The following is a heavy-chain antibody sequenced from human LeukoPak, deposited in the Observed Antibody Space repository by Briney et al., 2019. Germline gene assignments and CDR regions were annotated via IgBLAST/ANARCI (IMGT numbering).Heavy chain of an antibody. D-gene: IGHD3-16*02. CDR2: ISDSGGST. Sequence: GGSLRLSCAASGFTFSSYSMSWVRQAPREWLGWVSAISDSGGSTYYAASVKGRFTISRDNSKNTLYLKMNSMRAEDTAVYYCAKGPIYRVYFYYWGQGTLVTVSS. CDR3: AKGPIYRVYFYY. J-gene: IGHJ4*02. CDR1: GFTFSSYS. V-gene: IGHV3-23*01.